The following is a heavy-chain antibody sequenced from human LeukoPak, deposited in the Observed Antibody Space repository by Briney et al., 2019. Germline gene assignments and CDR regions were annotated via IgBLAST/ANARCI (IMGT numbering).Heavy chain of an antibody. V-gene: IGHV4-61*08. D-gene: IGHD6-19*01. CDR3: ASNSSGWYYFDY. CDR2: INHSGST. Sequence: SETLSLTCTVSGGSISSGGYYWSWIRQPPGKGLEWIGEINHSGSTNYNPSLKSRVTISVDTSKNQFSLKLISVTAADTAVYFCASNSSGWYYFDYWGQGTLVTVSS. CDR1: GGSISSGGYY. J-gene: IGHJ4*02.